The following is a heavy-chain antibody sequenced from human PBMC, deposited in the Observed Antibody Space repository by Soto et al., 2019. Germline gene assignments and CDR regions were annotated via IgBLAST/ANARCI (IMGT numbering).Heavy chain of an antibody. Sequence: GDSVKVSCKASGYTFTSYYMHWVRQAPGQGLEWMGIINPSGGSTSYAQKFQGRVTMTRDTSTSTVYMELSSLRSEDTAAYYCARTKLGYCSSTSCYNARLSPPHSYGMDVCGPGTTVTVSS. V-gene: IGHV1-46*01. CDR2: INPSGGST. D-gene: IGHD2-2*02. J-gene: IGHJ6*02. CDR1: GYTFTSYY. CDR3: ARTKLGYCSSTSCYNARLSPPHSYGMDV.